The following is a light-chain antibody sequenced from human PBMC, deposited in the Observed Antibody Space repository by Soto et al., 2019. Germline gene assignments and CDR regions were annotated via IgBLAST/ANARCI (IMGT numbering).Light chain of an antibody. CDR3: QQYNSYWT. CDR1: QGINRW. Sequence: TEMTQSNTSVSASVGDRVTLTCRASQGINRWLAWYQQKLGKAPKLLIFDASSLQSGVPSRFSGSGSGTEFTLTISSLKPDDFATYYCQQYNSYWTFGQGTKVDI. J-gene: IGKJ1*01. V-gene: IGKV1D-16*01. CDR2: DAS.